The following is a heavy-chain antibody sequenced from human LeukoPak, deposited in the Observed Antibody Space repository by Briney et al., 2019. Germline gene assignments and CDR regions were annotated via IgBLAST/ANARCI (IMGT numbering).Heavy chain of an antibody. J-gene: IGHJ4*02. CDR3: ARDGYSSGWSFDY. Sequence: ASVKVSCKASGYTFTSYYMHWVRQAPGQGLEWMGWINPNSGGTNYAQKFQGRVTMTRDTSISTAYMELSRLRSDDTAVYYCARDGYSSGWSFDYWGQGTLVTVSS. CDR1: GYTFTSYY. V-gene: IGHV1-2*02. D-gene: IGHD6-19*01. CDR2: INPNSGGT.